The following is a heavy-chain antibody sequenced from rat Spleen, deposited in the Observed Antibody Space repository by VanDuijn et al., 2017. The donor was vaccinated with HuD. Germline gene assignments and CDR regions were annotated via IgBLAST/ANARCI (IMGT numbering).Heavy chain of an antibody. CDR3: VRQYYGYNSYYFDY. J-gene: IGHJ2*01. CDR1: GFTFSDYY. D-gene: IGHD1-9*01. CDR2: TRIGGSNT. V-gene: IGHV5-25*01. Sequence: EVQLVESGGGLVQPGRSLKLSCAASGFTFSDYYMAWVRQAPTRGLEWVASTRIGGSNTYDRDSVKGRFTISRDNAKSTLYLQMDSLRSEDTATYYCVRQYYGYNSYYFDYWGQGVMVTVSS.